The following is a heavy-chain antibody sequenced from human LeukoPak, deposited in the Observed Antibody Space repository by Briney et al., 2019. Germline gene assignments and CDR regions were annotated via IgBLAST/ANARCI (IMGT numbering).Heavy chain of an antibody. J-gene: IGHJ4*02. CDR3: ARDYGDYFDY. Sequence: PSETLSLTCTVSGGSNSNYYWSWIRQPPGKGLEWIGYIYYSGSTSYNPSLKSRVIISVDTTKNQFSLKLSSVAAADTAVYYCARDYGDYFDYWGQGTLVTVSS. D-gene: IGHD4-17*01. CDR1: GGSNSNYY. CDR2: IYYSGST. V-gene: IGHV4-59*01.